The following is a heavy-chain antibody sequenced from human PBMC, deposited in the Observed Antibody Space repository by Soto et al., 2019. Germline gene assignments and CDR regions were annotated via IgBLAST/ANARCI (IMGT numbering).Heavy chain of an antibody. V-gene: IGHV3-30*18. CDR2: ISYDGSQK. D-gene: IGHD6-19*01. Sequence: QVQLVESGGGVVQPGRSLRLSCAVSEFTVRSYGMHWVHQAPGKGLEWVAVISYDGSQKYYGDSVRGRFTISRDNSKNTVYLEMNSLRNEDTAIYYCAKKVAGQYYYYGMDVWGQGTAVTVSS. CDR1: EFTVRSYG. CDR3: AKKVAGQYYYYGMDV. J-gene: IGHJ6*02.